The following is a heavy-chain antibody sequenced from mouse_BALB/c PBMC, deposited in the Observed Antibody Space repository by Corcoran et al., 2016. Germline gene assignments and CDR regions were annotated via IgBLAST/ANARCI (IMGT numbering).Heavy chain of an antibody. Sequence: QIQLVQSGPELKKPGETVKISCKASGYTFTNYGMNWVKQAPGKGLKWMGWINTYTGEPTYADDFKGRFAFSLETSASTAYLQINNLKNEDMATYFCARRSNYDNWYFDVWGAGTTVTVSS. CDR2: INTYTGEP. CDR3: ARRSNYDNWYFDV. CDR1: GYTFTNYG. J-gene: IGHJ1*01. V-gene: IGHV9-1*02. D-gene: IGHD2-5*01.